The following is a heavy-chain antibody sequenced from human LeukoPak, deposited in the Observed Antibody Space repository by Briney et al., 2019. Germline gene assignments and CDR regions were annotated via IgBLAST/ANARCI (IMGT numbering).Heavy chain of an antibody. V-gene: IGHV4-34*01. J-gene: IGHJ4*02. CDR2: INHSGST. CDR1: GGXFSGYY. CDR3: ARDLLWFGELFRMPDY. D-gene: IGHD3-10*01. Sequence: SETLSLTCAVYGGXFSGYYWSWIRQPPGKGLEWIGEINHSGSTNYNPSLKSRVTISVDTSKNQFSLKLSSVTAADTAVYYCARDLLWFGELFRMPDYWGQGTLVTVSS.